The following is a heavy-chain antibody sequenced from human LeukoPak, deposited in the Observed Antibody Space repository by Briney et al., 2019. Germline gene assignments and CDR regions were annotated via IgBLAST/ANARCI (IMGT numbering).Heavy chain of an antibody. D-gene: IGHD3-16*01. CDR2: IFTSGST. J-gene: IGHJ6*03. V-gene: IGHV4-4*07. CDR3: ARGGGTLHYMDV. Sequence: SETLSLTCNVSGDSISCYDWTWIRQPAGKGLQWIGRIFTSGSTSYNPSLKSRLTISLDMSKNQFSLKLTSVTAADTAVYFCARGGGTLHYMDVWGKGTTVTISS. CDR1: GDSISCYD.